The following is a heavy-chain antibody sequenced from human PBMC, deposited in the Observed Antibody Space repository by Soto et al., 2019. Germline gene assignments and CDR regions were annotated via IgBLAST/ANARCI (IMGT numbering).Heavy chain of an antibody. CDR3: ARESRSDDHRSGEYNYYMDY. CDR2: FYSGGDT. V-gene: IGHV3-66*01. Sequence: VQLVESGGGLVQPGGSLRLSCAASGFTVSNNSMVWVRQAPGKGLEWVSIFYSGGDTFYADSVKGRFSLSRDYLKHTLYLQMNSLRAEDTAVYYCARESRSDDHRSGEYNYYMDYWGQGTMVTVSS. CDR1: GFTVSNNS. D-gene: IGHD1-1*01. J-gene: IGHJ4*01.